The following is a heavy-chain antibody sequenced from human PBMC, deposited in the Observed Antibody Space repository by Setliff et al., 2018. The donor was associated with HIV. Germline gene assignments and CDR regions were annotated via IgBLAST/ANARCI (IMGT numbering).Heavy chain of an antibody. Sequence: SETLSLTCTVSGGTISSSDYYWGWIRQPQGKGLEWIGSIYYSGTTYYNPSLKSRLTISVDTSKNQFSLKLSSVTAADTAVYYCARPSAGGGYNYCYFDFLGRGTLVTVSS. D-gene: IGHD5-12*01. CDR2: IYYSGTT. CDR1: GGTISSSDYY. CDR3: ARPSAGGGYNYCYFDF. J-gene: IGHJ2*01. V-gene: IGHV4-39*01.